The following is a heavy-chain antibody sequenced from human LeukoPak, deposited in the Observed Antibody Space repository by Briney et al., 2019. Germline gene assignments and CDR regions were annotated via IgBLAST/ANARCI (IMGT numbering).Heavy chain of an antibody. J-gene: IGHJ4*02. CDR2: INHSGGST. D-gene: IGHD3-22*01. CDR1: GYTFTSYY. CDR3: ARAMTPDHNYDSCGPIDY. Sequence: ASVKVSCKASGYTFTSYYMHWVRQAPGQGLEWMGIINHSGGSTSYAQKFQGRVTMARDMSTSTVYMELSSLRSEDTAVYYCARAMTPDHNYDSCGPIDYWGQGTLVTVSS. V-gene: IGHV1-46*01.